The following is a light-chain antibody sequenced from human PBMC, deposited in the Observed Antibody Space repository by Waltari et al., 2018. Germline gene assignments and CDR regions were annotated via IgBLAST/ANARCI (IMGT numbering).Light chain of an antibody. V-gene: IGKV3-20*01. Sequence: EIVLTQSPGTLSLSPGERATLSCRASQSVSSCYLAWYQQKPGQPPRLLIYAASSRATGIPDRFSGSGSGTDFTLTIGRLEPEDFAVYYCQQYGSSVYTFGQGTKLEIK. CDR2: AAS. CDR3: QQYGSSVYT. J-gene: IGKJ2*01. CDR1: QSVSSCY.